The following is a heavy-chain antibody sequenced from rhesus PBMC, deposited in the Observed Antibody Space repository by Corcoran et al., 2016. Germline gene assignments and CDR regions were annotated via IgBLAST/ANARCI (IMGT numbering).Heavy chain of an antibody. CDR2: ISGSSGST. CDR1: GGSISSSNW. J-gene: IGHJ2*01. Sequence: QVQLQESGPGLVKPSETLSLTCAVSGGSISSSNWWSWIRQPPGKGLEWIGYISGSSGSTYSNPSLKSRVTISKDTSKNQFSLKLSSVTAADTAVYYCARADSNYRDWYFDIWGPGTPITISS. CDR3: ARADSNYRDWYFDI. D-gene: IGHD4-23*01. V-gene: IGHV4S19*01.